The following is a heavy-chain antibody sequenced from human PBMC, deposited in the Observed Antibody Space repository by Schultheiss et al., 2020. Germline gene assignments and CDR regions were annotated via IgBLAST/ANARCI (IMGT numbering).Heavy chain of an antibody. Sequence: GESLKISCAASGFTFSDFYMSWIRQAPGKGLEWVSYISLTGSVYYADSVKGRFTISRDNAKNSLYLQMSSLRAEDTAMYYCARDIVPAGLHFDYWGQGTLVTVSS. V-gene: IGHV3-11*01. CDR1: GFTFSDFY. CDR3: ARDIVPAGLHFDY. J-gene: IGHJ4*02. CDR2: ISLTGSV. D-gene: IGHD2-2*01.